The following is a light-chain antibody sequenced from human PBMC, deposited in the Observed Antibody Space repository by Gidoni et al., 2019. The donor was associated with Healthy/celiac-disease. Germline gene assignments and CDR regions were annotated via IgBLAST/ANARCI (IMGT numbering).Light chain of an antibody. Sequence: DIQMPQPPSTLSASVGDRVTITCRASQSISSWVAWYQQKPGKAPKLLIYKASSLESGVPSRFSGSGSGTEFTLTISSLQPDDFATYYCQQYNSYSTFGQGTKVEIK. V-gene: IGKV1-5*03. J-gene: IGKJ1*01. CDR3: QQYNSYST. CDR2: KAS. CDR1: QSISSW.